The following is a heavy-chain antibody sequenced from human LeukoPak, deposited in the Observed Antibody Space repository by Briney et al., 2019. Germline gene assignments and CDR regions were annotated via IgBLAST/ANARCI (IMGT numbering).Heavy chain of an antibody. CDR2: IYYSGST. Sequence: SETLSLTCTVSGGSISSYYWSWIRQPPGKGLEWIGYIYYSGSTNYNPSLKSRVTISVDTSKNQFSLKLSSVTAADTAVYYCARSLSGLDSGDRWGQGTLVTVSS. CDR3: ARSLSGLDSGDR. V-gene: IGHV4-59*08. CDR1: GGSISSYY. J-gene: IGHJ5*02. D-gene: IGHD5-12*01.